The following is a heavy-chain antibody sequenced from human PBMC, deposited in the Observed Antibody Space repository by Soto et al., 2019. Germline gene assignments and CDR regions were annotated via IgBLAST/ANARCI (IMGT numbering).Heavy chain of an antibody. CDR2: IYYSGST. V-gene: IGHV4-31*03. CDR1: GGSISSGGYY. CDR3: ASLANRGWFGEPGYYMDV. D-gene: IGHD3-10*01. Sequence: SETLSLTCTVSGGSISSGGYYWSWIRQHPGKGLEWIGYIYYSGSTYYNPSLKSRVTISVDTSKNQFSLKLSSVTAADTAVYYCASLANRGWFGEPGYYMDVWGKGTTVTVSS. J-gene: IGHJ6*03.